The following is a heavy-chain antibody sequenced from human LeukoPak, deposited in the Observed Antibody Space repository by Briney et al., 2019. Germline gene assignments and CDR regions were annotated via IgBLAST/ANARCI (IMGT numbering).Heavy chain of an antibody. CDR3: ASTYGDYVYFDY. V-gene: IGHV4-31*03. D-gene: IGHD4-17*01. CDR2: IYYSGST. CDR1: GGSISSGGYY. Sequence: SQSLSLTCTVSGGSISSGGYYWSWIRQHPGKGLEWIGYIYYSGSTYYNPSLKSRVTKSVDTPKHQFSLKLSSVTAADTAVYYCASTYGDYVYFDYWGQGTLVTVSS. J-gene: IGHJ4*02.